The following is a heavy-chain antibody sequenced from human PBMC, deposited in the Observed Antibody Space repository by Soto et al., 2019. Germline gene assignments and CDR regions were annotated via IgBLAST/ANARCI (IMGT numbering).Heavy chain of an antibody. D-gene: IGHD3-10*01. J-gene: IGHJ4*02. Sequence: QVQLVQSGAEVKKPGSSVKVSCKASGGTFRNHVFNWVRQAPGQGLEWMGGIIPIIGTPNYAQKFQGRVTITADASTNTVYLDVSSLRSHDTAVYYCARDLEFRDGNISHLDYWGQGTLVTVSS. CDR3: ARDLEFRDGNISHLDY. V-gene: IGHV1-69*01. CDR1: GGTFRNHV. CDR2: IIPIIGTP.